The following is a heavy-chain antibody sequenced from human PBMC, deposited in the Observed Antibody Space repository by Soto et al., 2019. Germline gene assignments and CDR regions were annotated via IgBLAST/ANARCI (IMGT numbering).Heavy chain of an antibody. D-gene: IGHD3-9*01. CDR1: GGIFSGYA. CDR3: ARDGGVLRYFDWFPGDAFDI. V-gene: IGHV1-69*12. CDR2: IIPMFGTA. J-gene: IGHJ3*02. Sequence: QVQLVQSGAEVKKPGSSVKVSCKASGGIFSGYAISWVRRAPGQGLEYMGGIIPMFGTANYAQKFQGRVTITAGESTSTGYMELSSLRSEETAVYYCARDGGVLRYFDWFPGDAFDIWGQGTMVTVSS.